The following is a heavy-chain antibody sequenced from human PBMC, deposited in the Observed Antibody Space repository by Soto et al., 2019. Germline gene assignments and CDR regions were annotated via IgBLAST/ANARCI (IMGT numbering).Heavy chain of an antibody. CDR3: ARDTETLGPRANDALDI. CDR2: INAGSGNT. D-gene: IGHD3-3*02. J-gene: IGHJ3*02. Sequence: QAQLVQSGAEMKKPGASVKVSCKATGYTFSAYTMNWVRQAPGQSIEWMGWINAGSGNTKYSQNFQGRVSITTDTSASTVYMELTGLTSEDTAVYYCARDTETLGPRANDALDIWGQGTMVTVSS. V-gene: IGHV1-3*01. CDR1: GYTFSAYT.